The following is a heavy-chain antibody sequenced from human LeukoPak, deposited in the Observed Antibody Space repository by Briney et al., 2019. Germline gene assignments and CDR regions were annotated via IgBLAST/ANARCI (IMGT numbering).Heavy chain of an antibody. CDR2: ISGDGGST. J-gene: IGHJ1*01. V-gene: IGHV3-43*02. D-gene: IGHD6-19*01. CDR3: AKDIRLAGYFQH. CDR1: GFTFDDYA. Sequence: GGSLRLSCAASGFTFDDYAMHWVRQAPGKGLEWVSLISGDGGSTYYADSVKGRFTISRDNSKNSLYLQMNSLRTEDTALCYCAKDIRLAGYFQHWGQGTLVTVSS.